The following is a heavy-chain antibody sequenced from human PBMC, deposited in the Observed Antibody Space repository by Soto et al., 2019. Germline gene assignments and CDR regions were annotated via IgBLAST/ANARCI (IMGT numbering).Heavy chain of an antibody. Sequence: EVQLVESGGGLVQPGGSLRLSCAASGFTFSSYWMHWVRQAPGKGLVWVSRINGDGSSTFYADSVKGRFTISRDNAKNTLSLQMNSLRAEDTAVYYCHNWFDPWGKGTLVTVSS. CDR1: GFTFSSYW. CDR3: HNWFDP. V-gene: IGHV3-74*01. J-gene: IGHJ5*02. CDR2: INGDGSST.